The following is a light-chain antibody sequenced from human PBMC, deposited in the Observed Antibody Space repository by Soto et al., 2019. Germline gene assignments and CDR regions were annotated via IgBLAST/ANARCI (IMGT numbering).Light chain of an antibody. CDR3: QQYNNWPYT. CDR1: QSVSSN. Sequence: EIVMTQSPATLSVSPGERATLSCRASQSVSSNLAWYQQKPGQAPRLLIYGASTRPTGIPARFSGSGSGTEFTLTISSLQSEDFAVSYCQQYNNWPYTFGQGTKLEIK. V-gene: IGKV3-15*01. J-gene: IGKJ2*01. CDR2: GAS.